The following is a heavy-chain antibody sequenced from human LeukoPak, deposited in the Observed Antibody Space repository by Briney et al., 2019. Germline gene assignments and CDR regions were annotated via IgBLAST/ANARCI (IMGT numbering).Heavy chain of an antibody. CDR1: GGSISSGGYS. J-gene: IGHJ4*02. Sequence: SKTLSLTCTVPGGSISSGGYSWSWIRQPPGKGLEWIGYIYHNGNTYYSPSLKSRVTISVDRSKNQLSLKLSSVTAADTAMYYCASGGYSYGFDYWGQGTLVTVSS. CDR2: IYHNGNT. D-gene: IGHD5-18*01. V-gene: IGHV4-30-2*01. CDR3: ASGGYSYGFDY.